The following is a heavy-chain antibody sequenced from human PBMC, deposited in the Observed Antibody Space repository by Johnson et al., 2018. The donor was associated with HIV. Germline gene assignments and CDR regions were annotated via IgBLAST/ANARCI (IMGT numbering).Heavy chain of an antibody. D-gene: IGHD6-19*01. CDR1: GFTFDDYA. CDR3: AKVWAVAGRGTHDAFDI. CDR2: ISWNSGSI. J-gene: IGHJ3*02. Sequence: VESGGGLVQPGRSLRLSCAASGFTFDDYAMHWVRQAPGKGLEWVSGISWNSGSIGYADSVKGRFTISRDNAKNSLYLQMNSLRAEDTALYYCAKVWAVAGRGTHDAFDIWGQGTMVTVSS. V-gene: IGHV3-9*01.